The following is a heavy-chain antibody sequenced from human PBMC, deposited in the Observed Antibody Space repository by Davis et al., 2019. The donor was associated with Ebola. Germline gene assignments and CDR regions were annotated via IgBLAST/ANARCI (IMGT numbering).Heavy chain of an antibody. Sequence: GESLKISCAASGFTFSSYWMHWVRQTPGKGLEWVSRISGSGGDPHYADSVKGRFTISRDNSKNTLYLQMNSLRAEDTAVYYCARDPRYNYDSSGYSYFDFRGQGTLVTVSS. CDR1: GFTFSSYW. D-gene: IGHD3-22*01. CDR3: ARDPRYNYDSSGYSYFDF. V-gene: IGHV3-23*01. CDR2: ISGSGGDP. J-gene: IGHJ4*02.